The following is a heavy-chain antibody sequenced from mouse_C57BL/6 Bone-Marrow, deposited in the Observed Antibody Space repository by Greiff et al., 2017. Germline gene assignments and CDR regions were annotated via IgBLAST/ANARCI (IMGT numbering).Heavy chain of an antibody. Sequence: VQLQQPGAELVKPGASVKMSCKASGYTFTSYWITWVKQRPGQGLEWIVYIYPGIGRTNYNENFKINSTLTVDTSSSTAYMQLSSLTSEDSAVYYCSVREFYGCETYFAYWGQGTLVTVYA. CDR3: SVREFYGCETYFAY. V-gene: IGHV1-55*01. D-gene: IGHD2-2*01. CDR1: GYTFTSYW. CDR2: IYPGIGRT. J-gene: IGHJ3*01.